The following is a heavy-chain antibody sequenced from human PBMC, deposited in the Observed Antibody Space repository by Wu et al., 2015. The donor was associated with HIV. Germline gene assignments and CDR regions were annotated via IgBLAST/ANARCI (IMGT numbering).Heavy chain of an antibody. D-gene: IGHD3-22*01. CDR3: ARGLHTMIVVAPWFDP. CDR2: MNPNSGNT. V-gene: IGHV1-8*01. J-gene: IGHJ5*02. Sequence: QVQLVQSGAEVKKPGASVKVSCKASGYTFTSYDINWVRQATGQGLEWMGWMNPNSGNTGYAQKFQGRVTMTRNTSISTAYMELSSLRSEDTAVYYCARGLHTMIVVAPWFDPGAREPWSPSPQ. CDR1: GYTFTSYD.